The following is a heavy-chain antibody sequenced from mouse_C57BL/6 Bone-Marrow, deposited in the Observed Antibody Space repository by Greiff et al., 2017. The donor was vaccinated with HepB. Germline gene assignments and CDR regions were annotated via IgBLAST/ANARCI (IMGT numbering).Heavy chain of an antibody. CDR2: ISSGGDYI. CDR3: TRGDYYGSSYDY. J-gene: IGHJ2*01. CDR1: GFTFSSYA. V-gene: IGHV5-9-1*02. D-gene: IGHD1-1*01. Sequence: EVKLMESGEGLVKPGGSLKLSCAASGFTFSSYAMSWVRQTPEKRLEWVAYISSGGDYIYYADTVKGRFTISRDTARNTLYLQMSSLKSEDTAMYYCTRGDYYGSSYDYWGQGTTLTVSS.